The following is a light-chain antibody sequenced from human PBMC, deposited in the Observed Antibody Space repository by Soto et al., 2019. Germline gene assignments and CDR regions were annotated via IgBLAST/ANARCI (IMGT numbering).Light chain of an antibody. J-gene: IGLJ1*01. Sequence: QSVLTQPASVSGSPGQSVTISCTGTSSDVGAYNYVSWYQHHPGKAPKLLLFDVTLRPSGLSNRFSGSKSGNTASLTISGLQSDDEADYYCTSYTTRSTYVFGTGTKLTVL. CDR1: SSDVGAYNY. V-gene: IGLV2-14*03. CDR3: TSYTTRSTYV. CDR2: DVT.